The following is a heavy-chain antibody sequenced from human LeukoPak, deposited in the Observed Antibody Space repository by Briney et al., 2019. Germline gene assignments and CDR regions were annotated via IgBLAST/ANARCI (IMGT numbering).Heavy chain of an antibody. J-gene: IGHJ4*02. D-gene: IGHD3-10*01. CDR2: INHSGST. CDR1: DGSINTISDY. CDR3: ARAKSGLLLWFGEFPAKIDY. Sequence: SETLSLTCSVSDGSINTISDYWGWVRQPPGKGLEWIGEINHSGSTNYNPSLKSRVTISVDTSKNQFSLKLSSVTAADTAVYYCARAKSGLLLWFGEFPAKIDYWGQGTLVTVSS. V-gene: IGHV4-39*07.